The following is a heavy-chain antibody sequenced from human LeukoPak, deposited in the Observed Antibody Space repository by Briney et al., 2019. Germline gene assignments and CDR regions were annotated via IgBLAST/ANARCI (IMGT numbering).Heavy chain of an antibody. CDR1: GYSIRSGYY. J-gene: IGHJ4*02. D-gene: IGHD2-15*01. CDR2: MYQSGST. Sequence: SETLSLTCTVSGYSIRSGYYRGWIRQPPGQGLEWIAGMYQSGSTYYNPSLKSRVTISVDTSKNQFSLKLSSVTAADTAVYYCARANPPFATDFDYWGQGTLVTVSS. CDR3: ARANPPFATDFDY. V-gene: IGHV4-38-2*02.